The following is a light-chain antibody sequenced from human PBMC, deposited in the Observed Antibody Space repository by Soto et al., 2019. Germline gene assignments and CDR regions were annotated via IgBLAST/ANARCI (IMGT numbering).Light chain of an antibody. Sequence: EIVMTQSPATLSVSPGERVALSCRASQSVNDRLAWFQQKPGQSPRLLIYSVSTRATGVPGRFSGSGSGTEFTLTITSLQSEDFAVYYCQQYKSWPPYTFGQGTKVDI. CDR2: SVS. V-gene: IGKV3-15*01. J-gene: IGKJ2*01. CDR3: QQYKSWPPYT. CDR1: QSVNDR.